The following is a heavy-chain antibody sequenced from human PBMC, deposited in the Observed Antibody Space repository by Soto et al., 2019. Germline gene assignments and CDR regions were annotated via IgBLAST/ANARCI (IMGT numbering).Heavy chain of an antibody. J-gene: IGHJ4*02. CDR3: AKFKSVLRDSDFGSGYYQGNLAY. V-gene: IGHV3-23*01. CDR1: GFTFSSYA. CDR2: ISGSGGST. Sequence: GGSLRLSCAASGFTFSSYAMSWVRQAPGKGLEWVSAISGSGGSTYYADSVKGRFTISRDNSKNTLYLQMNSLRAEDTAVYYCAKFKSVLRDSDFGSGYYQGNLAYWGQGTLVPVSS. D-gene: IGHD3-3*01.